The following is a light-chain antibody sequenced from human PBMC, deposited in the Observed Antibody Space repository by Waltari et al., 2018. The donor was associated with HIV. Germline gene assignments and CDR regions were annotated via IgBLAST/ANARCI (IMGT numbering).Light chain of an antibody. J-gene: IGKJ4*01. CDR2: GTS. CDR1: QSVSSSH. CDR3: QQYGSSAPLT. V-gene: IGKV3-20*01. Sequence: EIVLTQSTGALSLSPVQRASQSVSSSHLAWYQQRPGQAPRLLIYGTSSRATGIPDRFSGSGSGTDFTLTISRLEPEDFAVYYCQQYGSSAPLTFGGGTKVEIK.